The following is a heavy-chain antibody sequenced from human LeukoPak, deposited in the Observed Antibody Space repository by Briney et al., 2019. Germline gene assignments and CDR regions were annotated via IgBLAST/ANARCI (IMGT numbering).Heavy chain of an antibody. D-gene: IGHD3-22*01. CDR3: ARVYYDSSANWFDP. Sequence: EASVKVSCKASGGTFSSYAISWVRQAPGQGLEWMGRIIPILGIANYAQKFQGRVTITADKSTSTAYMEPSSLRSEDTAVYYCARVYYDSSANWFDPWGQGTLVTVSS. V-gene: IGHV1-69*04. CDR2: IIPILGIA. J-gene: IGHJ5*02. CDR1: GGTFSSYA.